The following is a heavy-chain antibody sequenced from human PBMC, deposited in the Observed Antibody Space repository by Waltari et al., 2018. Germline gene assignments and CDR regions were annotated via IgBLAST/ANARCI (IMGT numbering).Heavy chain of an antibody. J-gene: IGHJ3*02. CDR2: ISNTAATI. Sequence: EVELEESGGGLVRPGGSLRLSCAGSGFTFGTYSVNWVRQAPGKGLEWVSYISNTAATIVYADSVKGRFTISRDNAENSVYLQMHSLRAEDTAVYYCARSSGYDVFEIWGQGTMVTVSS. D-gene: IGHD3-22*01. CDR3: ARSSGYDVFEI. CDR1: GFTFGTYS. V-gene: IGHV3-48*04.